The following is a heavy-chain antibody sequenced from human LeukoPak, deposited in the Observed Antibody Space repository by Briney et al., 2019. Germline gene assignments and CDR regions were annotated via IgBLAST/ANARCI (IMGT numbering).Heavy chain of an antibody. Sequence: MPSETLSLTCAVYGGSFSGYYWSWIRQPPGKGLEWIGEINHSGSTNYNPSLKSRVTISVDTSKNQFPLKLSSVTAADTAVYYCARDNIVVVPAARYYMDVWGKGTTVTVSS. J-gene: IGHJ6*03. CDR1: GGSFSGYY. D-gene: IGHD2-2*01. CDR3: ARDNIVVVPAARYYMDV. V-gene: IGHV4-34*01. CDR2: INHSGST.